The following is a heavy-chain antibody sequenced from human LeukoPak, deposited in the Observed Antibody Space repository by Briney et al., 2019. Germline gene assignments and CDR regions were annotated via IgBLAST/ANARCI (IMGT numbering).Heavy chain of an antibody. CDR3: ACVRGGYYFDC. Sequence: GGSLRLSCAASGFTFSSYSMNWVRQAPGKGLEWVSYISSSSTTIYYADSVKGRFTISRDNAKNSLYLQMDSLRAEDTAVYFCACVRGGYYFDCWGQGTLVTVSS. CDR1: GFTFSSYS. D-gene: IGHD3-10*02. V-gene: IGHV3-48*04. CDR2: ISSSSTTI. J-gene: IGHJ4*02.